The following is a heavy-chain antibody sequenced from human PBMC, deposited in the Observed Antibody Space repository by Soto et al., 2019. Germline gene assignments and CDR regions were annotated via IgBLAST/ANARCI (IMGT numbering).Heavy chain of an antibody. CDR2: MNPNSGNT. CDR3: ARVRDAVAARLDFEY. CDR1: GYTFTSYD. V-gene: IGHV1-8*01. D-gene: IGHD6-6*01. Sequence: QVQLVQSGAEVKKPGASVKVSCKASGYTFTSYDVNWVRQATGQGLEWMGWMNPNSGNTGYAQKFQGRVTMTRNTSISTAYMELSSLRSEDTAVYYCARVRDAVAARLDFEYWGQGTLVTVSS. J-gene: IGHJ4*02.